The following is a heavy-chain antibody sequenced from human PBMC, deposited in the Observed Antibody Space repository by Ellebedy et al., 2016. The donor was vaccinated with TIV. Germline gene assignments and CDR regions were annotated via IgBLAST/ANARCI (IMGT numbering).Heavy chain of an antibody. CDR3: ARDAAMVSYYGMDV. J-gene: IGHJ6*02. V-gene: IGHV3-23*01. D-gene: IGHD5-18*01. Sequence: GESLKISCAASEFTFSSYVMSWVRQAPGKGLEWVSAISASGGSTYNADSVKGRFTISRDNSKNTLYLQMNSLRAEDTAVYYCARDAAMVSYYGMDVWGQGTTVTVSS. CDR1: EFTFSSYV. CDR2: ISASGGST.